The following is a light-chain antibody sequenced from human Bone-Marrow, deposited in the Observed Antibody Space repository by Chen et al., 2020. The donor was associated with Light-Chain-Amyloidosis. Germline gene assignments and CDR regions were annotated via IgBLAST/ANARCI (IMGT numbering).Light chain of an antibody. CDR2: GNS. CDR1: SSNIGAGYD. Sequence: QSVLTQPPSVSGAPGQRVTISCTGSSSNIGAGYDVHWYQQLPGTAPKLLIYGNSNRPSEVPDRFSGSKSGTSASLAITGLQAEDDADYYCQSYDSSLSGWVFGGGTKLTVL. V-gene: IGLV1-40*01. J-gene: IGLJ3*02. CDR3: QSYDSSLSGWV.